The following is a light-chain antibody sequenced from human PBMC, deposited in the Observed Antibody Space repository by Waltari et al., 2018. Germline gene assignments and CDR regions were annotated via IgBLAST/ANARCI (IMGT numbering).Light chain of an antibody. J-gene: IGLJ1*01. CDR2: EVT. V-gene: IGLV2-8*01. CDR1: NSDVGAYNY. Sequence: QSVLTQPPSATGSPGQSVTISCTGTNSDVGAYNYVSWYQQHPGKVPKLLLYEVTKRPSGVPDRFPGSKSGNTASLTVSVLQADDEADYYCSSYAHNNHFVFGTGTKVTVL. CDR3: SSYAHNNHFV.